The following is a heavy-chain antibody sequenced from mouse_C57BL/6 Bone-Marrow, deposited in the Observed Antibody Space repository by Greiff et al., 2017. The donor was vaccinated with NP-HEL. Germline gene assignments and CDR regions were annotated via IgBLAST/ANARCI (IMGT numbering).Heavy chain of an antibody. D-gene: IGHD1-1*01. J-gene: IGHJ3*01. CDR1: GFTFSSYG. Sequence: EVQVVESGGDLVKPGGSLKLSCAASGFTFSSYGMSWVRQTPDKRLEWVATISSGGSYTYYPDSVKGRFTISRDNAKNTLYLQMSSLKSEDTAMYYCARQLLLAWFAYWGQGTLVTVSA. V-gene: IGHV5-6*01. CDR3: ARQLLLAWFAY. CDR2: ISSGGSYT.